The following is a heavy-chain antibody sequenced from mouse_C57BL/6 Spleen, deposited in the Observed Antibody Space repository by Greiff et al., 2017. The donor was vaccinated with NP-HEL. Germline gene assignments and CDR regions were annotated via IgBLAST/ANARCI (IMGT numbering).Heavy chain of an antibody. D-gene: IGHD1-3*01. Sequence: QVQLKQPGAELVKPGASVKMSCKASGYTFPSYWITWVKQRPGQGLEWIGDIYPGSGSTNYNEKFKSKATLTVDTSSSTAYMQLSSLTSEDSAVYYCARERLKYAMDYWGQGTSVTVSS. J-gene: IGHJ4*01. CDR3: ARERLKYAMDY. CDR1: GYTFPSYW. V-gene: IGHV1-55*01. CDR2: IYPGSGST.